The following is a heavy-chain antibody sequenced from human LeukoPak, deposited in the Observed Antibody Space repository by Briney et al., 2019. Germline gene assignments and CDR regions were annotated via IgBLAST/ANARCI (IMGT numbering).Heavy chain of an antibody. CDR2: IIPIFGTA. D-gene: IGHD3-3*01. CDR3: ARGADFWSGIFDY. V-gene: IGHV1-69*13. Sequence: SVKVSCKASGGTFSSYAISWVRQAPGQGLEWMGGIIPIFGTANYAQKFQGRVTITADESTSTAYMELSSLRSEDTAVYYCARGADFWSGIFDYWGQGTLVTVSS. J-gene: IGHJ4*02. CDR1: GGTFSSYA.